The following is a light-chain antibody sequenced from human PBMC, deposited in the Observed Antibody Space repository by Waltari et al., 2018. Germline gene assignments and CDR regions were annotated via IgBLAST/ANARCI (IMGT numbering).Light chain of an antibody. V-gene: IGLV4-69*01. CDR1: SGHSSHA. Sequence: QLVLTQSPSASASLGASVKLTCTLSSGHSSHAIAWHQQQPEKGPRYLMRLNSDGSHTKGDGLPDRFSGSSSGAERYRTISSRQSEDEADYYCQTWATGIRVFGGGTKLTVL. J-gene: IGLJ2*01. CDR2: LNSDGSH. CDR3: QTWATGIRV.